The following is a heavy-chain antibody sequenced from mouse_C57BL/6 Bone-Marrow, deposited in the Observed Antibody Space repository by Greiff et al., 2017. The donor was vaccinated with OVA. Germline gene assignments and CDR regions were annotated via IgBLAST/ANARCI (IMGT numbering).Heavy chain of an antibody. Sequence: EVQLQQSGGGLVQPGGSLKLSCAASGFTFSDYYMYWVRQTPEKRLEWVAYISNGGGSTYYPDTVKGRFTISRDNAKNTLYLQMSRLKSEDTAMYYGARQGGYYEYAYAMDYWGQGTSVTVSS. CDR1: GFTFSDYY. J-gene: IGHJ4*01. CDR3: ARQGGYYEYAYAMDY. CDR2: ISNGGGST. V-gene: IGHV5-12*01. D-gene: IGHD1-1*02.